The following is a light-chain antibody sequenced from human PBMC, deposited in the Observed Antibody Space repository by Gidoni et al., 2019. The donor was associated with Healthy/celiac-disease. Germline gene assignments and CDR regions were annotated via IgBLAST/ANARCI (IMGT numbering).Light chain of an antibody. V-gene: IGKV1-5*03. CDR3: QQYNSYLWP. J-gene: IGKJ1*01. CDR2: KAS. Sequence: DIQMTQPPSTLSASVGDRVTITCRASQSISSWLSWYQQKPGKAPKLLIYKASILESGVPSRFSGRGSGTEFTLTISSLQHDDFATYYCQQYNSYLWPFGQGTKVEIK. CDR1: QSISSW.